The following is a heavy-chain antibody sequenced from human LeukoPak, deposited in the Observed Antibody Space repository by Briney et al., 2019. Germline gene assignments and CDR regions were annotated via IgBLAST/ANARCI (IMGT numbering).Heavy chain of an antibody. CDR3: AKGGIIAAAGYFDY. Sequence: GGSLRLSCAASGFTLSSYSMNWVRQAPGKGLEWVSSISSSSSYIYYADSVKGRFTISRDNAKNSLYLQMNSLRAEDTAVYYCAKGGIIAAAGYFDYWGQGTLVTVSS. D-gene: IGHD6-13*01. J-gene: IGHJ4*02. V-gene: IGHV3-21*01. CDR2: ISSSSSYI. CDR1: GFTLSSYS.